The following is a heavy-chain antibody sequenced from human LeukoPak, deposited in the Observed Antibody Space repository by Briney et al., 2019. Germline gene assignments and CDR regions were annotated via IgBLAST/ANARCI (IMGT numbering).Heavy chain of an antibody. D-gene: IGHD2-2*01. CDR1: GYTFTSYY. Sequence: GASVKVSCKASGYTFTSYYMHWVRQAPGQGLEWMGIINPSGGSTSYAQKFQGRVTMTRDTSTSTVYMELSSLRSEDTVVYYCARGSLGYCSSTSCHGINLDIWGQGTMVTVSS. CDR2: INPSGGST. J-gene: IGHJ3*02. V-gene: IGHV1-46*01. CDR3: ARGSLGYCSSTSCHGINLDI.